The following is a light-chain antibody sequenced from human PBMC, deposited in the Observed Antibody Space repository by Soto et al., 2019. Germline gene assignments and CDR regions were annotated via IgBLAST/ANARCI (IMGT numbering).Light chain of an antibody. CDR1: QDISRY. V-gene: IGKV1-9*01. CDR2: AAS. CDR3: QQLNTYPLFT. J-gene: IGKJ3*01. Sequence: DIQLTQSPSFLSASVGDRVTITCRASQDISRYLAWYQQKAGKAPKLLIYAASTLQKGVPSRFSGSGSCTEFTLTISSLQPDNFATYYCQQLNTYPLFTFGPGTEVDI.